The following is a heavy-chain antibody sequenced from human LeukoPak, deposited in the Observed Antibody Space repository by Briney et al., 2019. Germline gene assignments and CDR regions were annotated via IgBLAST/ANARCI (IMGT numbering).Heavy chain of an antibody. D-gene: IGHD6-6*01. V-gene: IGHV3-7*01. CDR2: IKQDGSEK. Sequence: GGSLRLSCAASGFTFSSYWMSWVRQAPGKGPEWVANIKQDGSEKYYVDSVKGRFTISRDNAKNSLYLQMNSLRAEDTAVYYCARKGEAPRLSYWGQGTLVTVSS. CDR3: ARKGEAPRLSY. J-gene: IGHJ4*02. CDR1: GFTFSSYW.